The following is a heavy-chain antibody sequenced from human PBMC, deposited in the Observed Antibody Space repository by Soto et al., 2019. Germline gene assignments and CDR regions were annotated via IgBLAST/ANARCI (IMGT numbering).Heavy chain of an antibody. Sequence: QVQLQESGPGLMKPSQTLSLTCTVSGGSISSGGYYWSWIRQHPGKGLEWIGYIYYSGSIYYNPSLKSRVTISVATSKNPFPLKLSSVTAADTAVYYCARGGYCSGGTCYFYYYGMDVWGQGTTVTVSS. CDR2: IYYSGSI. J-gene: IGHJ6*02. V-gene: IGHV4-31*03. D-gene: IGHD2-15*01. CDR1: GGSISSGGYY. CDR3: ARGGYCSGGTCYFYYYGMDV.